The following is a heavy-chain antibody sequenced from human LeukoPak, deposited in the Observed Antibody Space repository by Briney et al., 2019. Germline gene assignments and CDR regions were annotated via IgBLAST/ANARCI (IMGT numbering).Heavy chain of an antibody. Sequence: GGSLRLSCAASGFSFSSYAMHWVRQAPGKGLEWVAAIPNDGSKAYYADSVKGRFTISRDNSKNTLYLQMNSLRAEDTAVYYCANERGYNYGYSFDYWGQGTLVTVSS. CDR3: ANERGYNYGYSFDY. J-gene: IGHJ4*02. CDR1: GFSFSSYA. D-gene: IGHD5-18*01. CDR2: IPNDGSKA. V-gene: IGHV3-30-3*02.